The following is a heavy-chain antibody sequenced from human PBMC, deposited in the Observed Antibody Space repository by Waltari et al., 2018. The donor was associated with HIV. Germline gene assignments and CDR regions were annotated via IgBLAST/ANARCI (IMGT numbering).Heavy chain of an antibody. CDR2: ISSSSSTT. CDR3: ARGRNSEDY. J-gene: IGHJ4*02. Sequence: HLVESGGGLVQPGGFLRLSVLASDFAFSNYNMHWARQATGKGLEWGSYISSSSSTTYYADSVKGRFTIARDNAKNSLYLQMNSLRAEDTALYYCARGRNSEDYWGQGILVTVSS. CDR1: DFAFSNYN. V-gene: IGHV3-48*01.